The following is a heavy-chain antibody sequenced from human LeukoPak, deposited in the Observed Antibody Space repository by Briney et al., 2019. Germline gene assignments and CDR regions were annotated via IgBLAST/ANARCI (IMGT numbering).Heavy chain of an antibody. D-gene: IGHD6-19*01. J-gene: IGHJ4*02. Sequence: ASVKVSCKASGYTFTGYYMHWVRQAPGQGLEWMGWINPNSGGTNYAQKFRGRVTMTRDTSISTAYMELSRLRSDDTAVYYCARDGVYSSGWYVDYWGQGTLVTVSS. CDR1: GYTFTGYY. CDR2: INPNSGGT. V-gene: IGHV1-2*02. CDR3: ARDGVYSSGWYVDY.